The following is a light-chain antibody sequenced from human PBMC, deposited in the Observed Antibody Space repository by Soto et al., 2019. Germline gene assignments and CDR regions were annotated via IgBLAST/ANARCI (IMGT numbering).Light chain of an antibody. Sequence: QMTQSPSSLSASVGDRITITCRASQSIGSYLNWYQQNPGKAPKLLIFYTSAFQSGVPARFSGSGSGTEFTLTINSLQPEDFATYDCQQSYSSPRTFGEGTKVEIK. CDR3: QQSYSSPRT. CDR2: YTS. J-gene: IGKJ1*01. CDR1: QSIGSY. V-gene: IGKV1-39*01.